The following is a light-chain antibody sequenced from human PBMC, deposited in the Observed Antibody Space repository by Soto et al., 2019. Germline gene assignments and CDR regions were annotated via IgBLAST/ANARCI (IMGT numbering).Light chain of an antibody. CDR1: HPVRNNY. CDR3: QQRNVWPPVT. CDR2: DAS. V-gene: IGKV3D-20*02. J-gene: IGKJ5*01. Sequence: EFVLTQSPGTLSLSPGERATLSCRASHPVRNNYLAWYQQKPGQAPRLLIYDASSRATGIPDRFSGGGSGTDFTLTISRLEPEDFAVYYCQQRNVWPPVTFGQGTRLEIK.